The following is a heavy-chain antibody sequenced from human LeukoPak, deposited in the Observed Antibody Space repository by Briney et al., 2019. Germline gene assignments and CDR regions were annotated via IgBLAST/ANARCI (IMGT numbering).Heavy chain of an antibody. D-gene: IGHD6-13*01. J-gene: IGHJ4*02. CDR2: ISYDGSNK. Sequence: GRSLRLSCAASGFTFSSYGMHWVRQAPGKGLEWVAVISYDGSNKYYADSVKGRFTISRDNSKNTLYLQMNSLRAEDTAVYYCARGGGSWSHYFDYWGQGTLVTVSS. CDR1: GFTFSSYG. CDR3: ARGGGSWSHYFDY. V-gene: IGHV3-30*03.